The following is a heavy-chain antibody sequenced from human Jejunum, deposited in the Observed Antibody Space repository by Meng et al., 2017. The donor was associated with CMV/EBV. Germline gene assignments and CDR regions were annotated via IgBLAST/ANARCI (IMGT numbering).Heavy chain of an antibody. CDR2: IHTSGTT. V-gene: IGHV4-4*07. CDR3: AREKSSCTSSTCYGVDS. D-gene: IGHD2-2*01. CDR1: DGSISSYY. J-gene: IGHJ4*02. Sequence: GQRQESGPGLVKPSDTLSLTCTVSDGSISSYYWSWIRQSAGKGLEWIGRIHTSGTTNYNPSLKSRVTLSLDTSKDQFSLKLTSVTAADTAVYYCAREKSSCTSSTCYGVDSWGQGTLVTVSS.